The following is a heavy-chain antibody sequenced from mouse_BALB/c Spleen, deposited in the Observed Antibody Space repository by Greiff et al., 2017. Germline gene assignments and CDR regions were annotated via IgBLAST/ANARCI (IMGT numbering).Heavy chain of an antibody. J-gene: IGHJ4*01. CDR1: GFTFSSYG. V-gene: IGHV5-6*01. D-gene: IGHD3-3*01. CDR2: ISSGGSYT. CDR3: ARHREGYAMDY. Sequence: EVNVVESGGDLVKPGGSLKLSCAASGFTFSSYGMSWVRQTPDKRLEWVATISSGGSYTYYPDSVKGRFTISRDNAKNTLYLQMSSLKSEDTAMYYCARHREGYAMDYWGQGTSVTVSS.